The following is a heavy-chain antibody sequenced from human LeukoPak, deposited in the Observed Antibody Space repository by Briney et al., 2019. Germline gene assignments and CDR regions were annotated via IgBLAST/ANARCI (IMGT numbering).Heavy chain of an antibody. J-gene: IGHJ3*02. CDR1: GGSISSGGYS. D-gene: IGHD6-13*01. Sequence: SETLSVTCAVSGGSISSGGYSWSWIRQPPGKGLEWIGYIYHSGSTYYNPSLKSRVTISVDRSKNQFSLKLSSVTAADTAVYYCARESSGYSSSWYGSAFDIWGQGTMVTVSS. V-gene: IGHV4-30-2*01. CDR2: IYHSGST. CDR3: ARESSGYSSSWYGSAFDI.